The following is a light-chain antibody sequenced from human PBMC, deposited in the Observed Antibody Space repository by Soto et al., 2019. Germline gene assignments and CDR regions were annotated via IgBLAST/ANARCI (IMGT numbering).Light chain of an antibody. CDR1: QDVSNY. V-gene: IGKV1-33*01. CDR3: QQYDNFWT. Sequence: DIQMTQSPSSLSASVGDRVTITCQASQDVSNYLNWYQQKPGKAPKLLIYDASNLETGVPSRFSGSGSGTDFTFTISSLQPEDIATYYCQQYDNFWTIGQGTKVEIK. CDR2: DAS. J-gene: IGKJ1*01.